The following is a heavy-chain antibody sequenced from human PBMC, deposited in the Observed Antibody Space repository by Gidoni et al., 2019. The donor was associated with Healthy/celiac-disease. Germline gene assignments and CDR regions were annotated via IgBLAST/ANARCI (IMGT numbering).Heavy chain of an antibody. CDR2: IIPIFDTS. J-gene: IGHJ6*02. D-gene: IGHD6-13*01. CDR1: GGTFSSYA. CDR3: ARDFVSPHLVFYYGMDV. Sequence: QVQLVQSGAEVKKPGSSVKVSCKASGGTFSSYAISWVRQAPGQGLEWMGGIIPIFDTSNYAQKFQGRVTITADESTSTAYMELSSLRSEDTAVYYCARDFVSPHLVFYYGMDVWGQGTTVTVSS. V-gene: IGHV1-69*01.